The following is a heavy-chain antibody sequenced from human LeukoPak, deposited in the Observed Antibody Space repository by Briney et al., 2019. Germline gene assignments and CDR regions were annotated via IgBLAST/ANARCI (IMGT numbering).Heavy chain of an antibody. V-gene: IGHV3-48*03. CDR3: ARAQVGYSSSL. Sequence: GGSLRLSCAASGFTFSSYEMNWVRQAPGKGLEWVSYISSSGSTIYYADSVKSRFTISRDNAKNSLYLQMNSLRAEDTAVYYCARAQVGYSSSLWGQGTLVTVSS. CDR1: GFTFSSYE. CDR2: ISSSGSTI. J-gene: IGHJ4*02. D-gene: IGHD6-19*01.